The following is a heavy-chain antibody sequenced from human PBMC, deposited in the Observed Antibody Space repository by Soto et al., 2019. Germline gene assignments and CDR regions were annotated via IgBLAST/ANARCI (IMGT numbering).Heavy chain of an antibody. Sequence: QVQLVQSGAEVKKPGSSVKVSCKASGGTFSSYAISWVRQAPGQGLEWMGGIIPIFGTANYAQKFQGRVTITADESTSTAYMELSSLRSEDKAVYYCARGLDYYDSSGYLGGYYFDYWGQGTLVTVSS. D-gene: IGHD3-22*01. CDR2: IIPIFGTA. CDR3: ARGLDYYDSSGYLGGYYFDY. J-gene: IGHJ4*02. V-gene: IGHV1-69*01. CDR1: GGTFSSYA.